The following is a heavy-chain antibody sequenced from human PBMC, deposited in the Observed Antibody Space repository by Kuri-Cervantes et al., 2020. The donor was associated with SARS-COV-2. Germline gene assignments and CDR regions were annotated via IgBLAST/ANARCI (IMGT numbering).Heavy chain of an antibody. CDR2: INPSGGGT. Sequence: ASVKVSCKASGYIFTNYYTSWVRQAPGQGLEWLGIINPSGGGTSYAQKCQGRVTMTRDTSTSTVYMKLSSLRSEDTAVYYCARGRLSSDYFDYWGQGTLVTVSS. V-gene: IGHV1-46*01. CDR3: ARGRLSSDYFDY. D-gene: IGHD6-6*01. CDR1: GYIFTNYY. J-gene: IGHJ4*02.